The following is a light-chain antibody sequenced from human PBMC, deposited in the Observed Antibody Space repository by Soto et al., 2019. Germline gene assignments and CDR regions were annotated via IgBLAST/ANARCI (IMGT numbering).Light chain of an antibody. CDR3: CSYAGSYIPYV. CDR2: DVS. V-gene: IGLV2-11*01. J-gene: IGLJ1*01. CDR1: SSDVGGYNY. Sequence: QSALTQPRSVSGSPGQSVAISCTGTSSDVGGYNYVSWYQQHPGKAPKLMIYDVSERPSGVPDSFSGSKSGNTASLTISGLQAEDEADYYCCSYAGSYIPYVFGTGTKVTVL.